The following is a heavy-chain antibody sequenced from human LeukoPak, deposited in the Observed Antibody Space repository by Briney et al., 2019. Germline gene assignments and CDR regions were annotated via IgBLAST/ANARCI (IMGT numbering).Heavy chain of an antibody. CDR3: ARNDYALGDY. D-gene: IGHD5-12*01. J-gene: IGHJ4*02. CDR1: GGSISSSSYY. Sequence: PSETLSLTCTVSGGSISSSSYYWGWIRQPPGKGLEWIGSIYYSGSTYYNPSLKSRVTISVDTSKNQFSLKLSSVTAADTAVYYCARNDYALGDYWGQGTLVTVSS. V-gene: IGHV4-39*01. CDR2: IYYSGST.